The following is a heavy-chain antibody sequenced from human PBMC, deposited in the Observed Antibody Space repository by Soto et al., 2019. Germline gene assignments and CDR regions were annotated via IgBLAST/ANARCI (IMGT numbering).Heavy chain of an antibody. CDR1: GFTFSSYA. CDR2: ISGSGGST. D-gene: IGHD5-18*01. J-gene: IGHJ6*03. V-gene: IGHV3-23*01. Sequence: EVQLLESGGGLVQPGGSLRLSCAASGFTFSSYAMSWVRQAPGKGLEWVSAISGSGGSTYYADSVKGRFTISRDNSKNTLYLQMNSLRAEDTAVYYCAKGRGYSCGYVGLYYYMDVWGKGTTVTVSS. CDR3: AKGRGYSCGYVGLYYYMDV.